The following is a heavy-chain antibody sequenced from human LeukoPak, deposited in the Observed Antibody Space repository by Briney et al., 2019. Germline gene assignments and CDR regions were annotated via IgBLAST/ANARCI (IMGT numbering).Heavy chain of an antibody. J-gene: IGHJ4*02. Sequence: SETLSLTCTVSGGSISSYYWSWIRQPAGKGLEWIGRIYTSGSTNYNPSLKSRVTISVDTSKNQFSLKLSSVTAADTAVYYCARGLTYDSSGYLGTFDYWGQGTLVTVSS. CDR3: ARGLTYDSSGYLGTFDY. CDR1: GGSISSYY. D-gene: IGHD3-22*01. V-gene: IGHV4-4*07. CDR2: IYTSGST.